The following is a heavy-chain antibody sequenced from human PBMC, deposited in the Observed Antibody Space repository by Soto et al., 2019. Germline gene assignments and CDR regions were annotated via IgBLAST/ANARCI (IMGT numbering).Heavy chain of an antibody. D-gene: IGHD3-22*01. CDR1: GFSFRSYA. J-gene: IGHJ4*02. CDR3: AKIPGGYYDSSGYIDS. V-gene: IGHV3-23*01. CDR2: ISGGGGST. Sequence: EVQLLESGGGLVQPGGSLRLSCAASGFSFRSYAMSWVRQAPGKGLEWVSAISGGGGSTYHADSVKGRFTISRDNSKNTLYLQMNSLRAEDTAVYYCAKIPGGYYDSSGYIDSWGQGTLVTVSS.